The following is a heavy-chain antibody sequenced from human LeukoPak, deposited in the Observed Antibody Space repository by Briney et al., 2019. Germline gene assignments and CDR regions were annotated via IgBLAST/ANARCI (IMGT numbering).Heavy chain of an antibody. J-gene: IGHJ4*02. CDR3: TRNDYGDYYFDY. V-gene: IGHV3-30-3*01. CDR1: GFAFRRCA. D-gene: IGHD4-17*01. CDR2: ISYDGSNK. Sequence: GRSLRLSCAASGFAFRRCAMHWVRQAPGKGLEWEAVISYDGSNKYYADSVKGRFTISRDNCKNSLYLQMNSLRAEDTAVYYCTRNDYGDYYFDYWGQGSLVTVSS.